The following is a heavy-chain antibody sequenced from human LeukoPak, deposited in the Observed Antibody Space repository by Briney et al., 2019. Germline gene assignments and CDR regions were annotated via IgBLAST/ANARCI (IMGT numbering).Heavy chain of an antibody. Sequence: PSETLSLTCAVYGGSFSGYYWNWIRQPPGKGLEWIGEINHSETTNYNPSLKSRVTISLDTSKNQFSLKLSSVTAADTAVYYCARGSRWELPLDYWGQGTLVTVSS. D-gene: IGHD1-26*01. J-gene: IGHJ4*02. CDR1: GGSFSGYY. CDR2: INHSETT. CDR3: ARGSRWELPLDY. V-gene: IGHV4-34*01.